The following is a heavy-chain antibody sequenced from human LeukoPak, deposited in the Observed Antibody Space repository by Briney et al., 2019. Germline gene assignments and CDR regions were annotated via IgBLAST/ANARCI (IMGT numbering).Heavy chain of an antibody. CDR3: AKWLVVAATYYYYGMDV. CDR1: GFTFSSYG. V-gene: IGHV3-30*18. J-gene: IGHJ6*04. D-gene: IGHD2-15*01. CDR2: ISYDGSNK. Sequence: GGSLRLSCAASGFTFSSYGMHWVRQAPGKGLEWVAVISYDGSNKYYADSVKGRSTISRDNSKNTLYLQMNSLRAEDTAVYYCAKWLVVAATYYYYGMDVWGKGTTVTVSS.